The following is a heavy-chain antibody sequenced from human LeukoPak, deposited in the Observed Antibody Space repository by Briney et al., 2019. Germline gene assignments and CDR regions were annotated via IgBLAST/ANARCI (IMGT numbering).Heavy chain of an antibody. CDR1: GVTFSYYC. D-gene: IGHD5-18*01. CDR3: FREGGYGPLEK. Sequence: GGSLRLSCAASGVTFSYYCMHWVRQAPGKGLVWVSRIDSDGGSRSYAGSVKGRFTISRDNAKNTLYLQMNSLRAEDTAVYYCFREGGYGPLEKGGGGTRDTVSS. CDR2: IDSDGGSR. V-gene: IGHV3-74*01. J-gene: IGHJ2*01.